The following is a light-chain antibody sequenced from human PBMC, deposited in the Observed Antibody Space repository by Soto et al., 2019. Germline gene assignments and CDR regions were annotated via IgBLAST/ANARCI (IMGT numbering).Light chain of an antibody. CDR3: RQYNNCPPWT. J-gene: IGKJ1*01. CDR2: CAS. V-gene: IGKV3-15*01. CDR1: QSVSSN. Sequence: DIVMTQSPATLSVSPGERATLSCRASQSVSSNLAWYHQKPGQAPRLLIYCASTRATGRAARICSSRSARKFTTINSSLQSEDFVVYYCRQYNNCPPWTFGQGTKVDIK.